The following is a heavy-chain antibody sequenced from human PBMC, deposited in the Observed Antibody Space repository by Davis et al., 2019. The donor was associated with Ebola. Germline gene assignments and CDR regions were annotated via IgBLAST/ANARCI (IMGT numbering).Heavy chain of an antibody. CDR2: ISVRSIT. D-gene: IGHD4-17*01. CDR3: AKVHPPTTVTTGWFDP. CDR1: GFIFSRYA. J-gene: IGHJ5*02. Sequence: LTCAPSGFIFSRYAMSRVRQAPGKGLEWVSSISVRSITYHADSVKGRFTISRDNSKNTLYLQMNSLRAEDTAVYYCAKVHPPTTVTTGWFDPWGQGTLVTVSS. V-gene: IGHV3-23*01.